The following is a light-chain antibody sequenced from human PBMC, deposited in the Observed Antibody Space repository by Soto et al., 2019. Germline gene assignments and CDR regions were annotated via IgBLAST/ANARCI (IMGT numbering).Light chain of an antibody. Sequence: DIQMTQSPSSLSASVGDRVTITCRASQSISRYLNWYQQKPGKAPKLLIYAASSLQTGVPSRFSGSRSGTDFALTISSLQREDFATYYYQQTDTFPRTFGQGTKVDIK. CDR3: QQTDTFPRT. V-gene: IGKV1-39*01. CDR2: AAS. CDR1: QSISRY. J-gene: IGKJ1*01.